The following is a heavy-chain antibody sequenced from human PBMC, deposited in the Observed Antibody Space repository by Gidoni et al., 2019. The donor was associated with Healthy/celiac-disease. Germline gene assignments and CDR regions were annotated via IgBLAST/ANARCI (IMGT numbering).Heavy chain of an antibody. V-gene: IGHV4-34*01. J-gene: IGHJ1*01. D-gene: IGHD2-15*01. CDR1: GGSFSGYY. CDR2: INHSGST. CDR3: ARWGPYGGKPKGQYFQH. Sequence: QVQLPQWGAGLLKPSDTLSLTCAVYGGSFSGYYWSWIRQPPGKGLAWIGEINHSGSTNYNPSLKSRGTISVDTSKNQFSLKLSSVTAADTAVYYCARWGPYGGKPKGQYFQHWGQGTLVTVSS.